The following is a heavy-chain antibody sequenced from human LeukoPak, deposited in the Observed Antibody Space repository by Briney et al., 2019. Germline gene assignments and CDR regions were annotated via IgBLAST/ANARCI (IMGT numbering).Heavy chain of an antibody. Sequence: ASVKVSCKASGYTFTGYYMHWVRQAPGQGLEWMGWINPNSGGTNYAQKLQGRVTMTTDTSTSTAYMELRSLRSDDTAVYYCAAGDYYDSSGYNLRFDYWGQGTLVTVSS. V-gene: IGHV1-2*02. D-gene: IGHD3-22*01. CDR3: AAGDYYDSSGYNLRFDY. CDR2: INPNSGGT. J-gene: IGHJ4*02. CDR1: GYTFTGYY.